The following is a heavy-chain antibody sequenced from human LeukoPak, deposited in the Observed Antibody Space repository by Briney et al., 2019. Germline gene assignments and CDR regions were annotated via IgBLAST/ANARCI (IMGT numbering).Heavy chain of an antibody. CDR3: ARGAAVPDY. CDR2: INGDGSST. J-gene: IGHJ4*02. Sequence: GSLRLSCAASGFTFSYYLMHWVRQAPGKGLVWVSRINGDGSSTTYADSVKGRFTISRDNAKNTLYLQMNSLRAEDTAVYYCARGAAVPDYLGQGTLLIVSS. CDR1: GFTFSYYL. V-gene: IGHV3-74*01. D-gene: IGHD2-15*01.